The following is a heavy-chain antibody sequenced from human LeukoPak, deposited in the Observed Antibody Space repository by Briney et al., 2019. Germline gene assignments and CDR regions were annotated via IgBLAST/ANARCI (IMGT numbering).Heavy chain of an antibody. J-gene: IGHJ6*02. CDR3: ARVLGIPYWYYGMDV. V-gene: IGHV3-30*03. CDR2: LSYDGNNK. D-gene: IGHD1-14*01. CDR1: GFTFSSYV. Sequence: PWRSLRLSCAAPGFTFSSYVMHWVRQAPGKGLGWGAVLSYDGNNKYYADSVKGRFTISRDNSKNTLYLQMNSLRAEDTAVYYCARVLGIPYWYYGMDVWGQGTTVTVSS.